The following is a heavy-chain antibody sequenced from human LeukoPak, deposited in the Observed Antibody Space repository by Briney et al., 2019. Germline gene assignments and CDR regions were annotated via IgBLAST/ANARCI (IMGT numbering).Heavy chain of an antibody. CDR1: GFTFSSYN. J-gene: IGHJ4*02. V-gene: IGHV3-21*01. CDR3: ARSAGEGRWYFDN. Sequence: PGGSLRLSCVASGFTFSSYNMNWVRQAPGKGLEWVSSITSSSNNIYYADSLEGRFTISRDNAKNSMYFQMNSLRAEDTAVYFCARSAGEGRWYFDNWGQGTLVTVSS. D-gene: IGHD3-16*01. CDR2: ITSSSNNI.